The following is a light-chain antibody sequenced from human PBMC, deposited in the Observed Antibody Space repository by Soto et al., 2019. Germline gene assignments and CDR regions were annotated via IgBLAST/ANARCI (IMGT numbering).Light chain of an antibody. CDR1: SSDVGGYNY. CDR2: DVS. CDR3: SSYTSSSTRV. J-gene: IGLJ2*01. V-gene: IGLV2-14*01. Sequence: QSALTQPASVSGSPGQSITISCTGTSSDVGGYNYVSWYQQHPGKAPKLMIYDVSNWPSGVSNRFSGFKSGNTASLTISGLQAEDEADYYCSSYTSSSTRVFGGGTKLTVL.